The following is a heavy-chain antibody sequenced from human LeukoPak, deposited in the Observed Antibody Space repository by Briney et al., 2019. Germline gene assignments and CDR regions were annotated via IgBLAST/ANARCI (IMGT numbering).Heavy chain of an antibody. V-gene: IGHV3-9*01. Sequence: GRSLRLSCAASGFTFDDYAMHWVRQAPGKGLEWVSGISWNSGSIGYADSVKGRFTISRDNAKNSLYLQMNSLRAEDTAVYYCARDRYSSSWDLFDYWGQGTLVTVSS. CDR3: ARDRYSSSWDLFDY. D-gene: IGHD6-13*01. CDR2: ISWNSGSI. CDR1: GFTFDDYA. J-gene: IGHJ4*02.